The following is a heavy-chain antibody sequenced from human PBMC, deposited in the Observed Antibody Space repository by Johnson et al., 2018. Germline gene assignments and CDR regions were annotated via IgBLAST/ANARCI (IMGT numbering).Heavy chain of an antibody. J-gene: IGHJ6*03. CDR3: ARDAKGDYEFWSDSYYYYYMDV. CDR2: ISYDGSNE. D-gene: IGHD3-3*01. Sequence: QLVESGGGVVQPGRSLRLSCAASGFTFSSYAMHWVRQAPGKGLEWVTVISYDGSNEKYADSVKGRLTISRDNSKNTLYLQMNSLRAEETAVYYCARDAKGDYEFWSDSYYYYYMDVWGKGTTVTVTS. CDR1: GFTFSSYA. V-gene: IGHV3-30-3*01.